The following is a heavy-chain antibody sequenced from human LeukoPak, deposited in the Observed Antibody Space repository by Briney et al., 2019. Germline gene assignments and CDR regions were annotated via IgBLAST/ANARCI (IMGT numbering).Heavy chain of an antibody. CDR1: GSTFSDYV. J-gene: IGHJ4*02. CDR3: AKDQSQ. V-gene: IGHV3-30*18. CDR2: ISIDGNNK. Sequence: HPGGSLRLSCAASGSTFSDYVMHWVRQAPGKGLEWVAVISIDGNNKYYGDSVKGRFTISRDNSKNTLYLQINSLRPEDTAVYYCAKDQSQWGQGTLVIVSS.